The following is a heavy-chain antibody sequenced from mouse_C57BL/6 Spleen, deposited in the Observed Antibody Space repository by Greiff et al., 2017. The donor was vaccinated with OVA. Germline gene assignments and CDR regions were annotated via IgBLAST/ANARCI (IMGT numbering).Heavy chain of an antibody. CDR3: ASVYYDYDVGAMDY. CDR1: GYTFTSYW. CDR2: IYPGSGST. D-gene: IGHD2-4*01. V-gene: IGHV1-55*01. J-gene: IGHJ4*01. Sequence: QVHLQQPGAELVKPGASVKMSCKASGYTFTSYWITWVKQRPGQGLEWIGVIYPGSGSTNYNEKFKSKATLTVDTSSSTAYMQLSSLTSEDSAVYYCASVYYDYDVGAMDYWGQGTSVTVSS.